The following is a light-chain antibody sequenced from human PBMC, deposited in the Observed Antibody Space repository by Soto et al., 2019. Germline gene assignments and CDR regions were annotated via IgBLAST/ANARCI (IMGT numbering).Light chain of an antibody. Sequence: EIGLTQSPGPLSLSPGERATLSCRASQSVSSSYLAWYQQKPGQAPRLLIYGASSRATGIPDRFSGSGSGTDFTLTISRLEPEDFAVYYCQQYGSSPTFGHGTKVDI. CDR2: GAS. CDR3: QQYGSSPT. V-gene: IGKV3-20*01. J-gene: IGKJ1*01. CDR1: QSVSSSY.